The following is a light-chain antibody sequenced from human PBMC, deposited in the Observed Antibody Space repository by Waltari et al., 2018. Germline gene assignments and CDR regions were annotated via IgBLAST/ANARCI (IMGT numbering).Light chain of an antibody. CDR3: QSYDSSLSGSKV. J-gene: IGLJ3*02. CDR1: SSNIGAGYA. Sequence: QSVLTQPPSVSRAPGQRVTISCTGSSSNIGAGYAVPWYQQPPGTAPKLLIYGNSNRPSGVPDRFSGSKSGTAASLAITGLQAEDEADYYCQSYDSSLSGSKVFGGGTKLTVL. V-gene: IGLV1-40*01. CDR2: GNS.